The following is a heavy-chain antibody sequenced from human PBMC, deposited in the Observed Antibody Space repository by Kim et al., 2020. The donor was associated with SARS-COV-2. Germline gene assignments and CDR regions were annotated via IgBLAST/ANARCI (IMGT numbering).Heavy chain of an antibody. J-gene: IGHJ4*02. V-gene: IGHV3-30*18. CDR1: GFTFSSYG. CDR3: AKVVATIPFY. CDR2: ISYDGSNK. D-gene: IGHD5-12*01. Sequence: GGSLRLSCAASGFTFSSYGMHWVRQAPGKGLEWVAVISYDGSNKYYADSVKGRFTISRDNSKNTLYLQMNSLRAEDTAVYYCAKVVATIPFYWGQGTLVTVSS.